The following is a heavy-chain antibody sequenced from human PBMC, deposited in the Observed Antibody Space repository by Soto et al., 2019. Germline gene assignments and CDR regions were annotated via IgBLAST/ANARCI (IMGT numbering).Heavy chain of an antibody. D-gene: IGHD2-21*01. V-gene: IGHV3-23*01. Sequence: GGSLRLSCAASGFTFSSSAMSWVRQAPGKGLEWVSTFRESGGTTHYADSVKGRFTISRDTSKNMLYLQMNSLRAEDTAIYYCAKVFHWAIISPPHVYSCPATLVTVS. J-gene: IGHJ4*02. CDR3: AKVFHWAIISPPHVY. CDR2: FRESGGTT. CDR1: GFTFSSSA.